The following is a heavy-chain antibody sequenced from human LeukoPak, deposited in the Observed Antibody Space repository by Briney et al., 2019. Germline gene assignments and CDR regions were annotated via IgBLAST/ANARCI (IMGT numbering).Heavy chain of an antibody. CDR3: ARAYSGSYPEGHDY. D-gene: IGHD1-26*01. Sequence: GGSLRLSCAASGFTFSSYSMNWVRQTPGKGLEWVSSISSSSSYIYYADSVKGRFTISRDNAKNSLYLQMNSLRAEDTAVYYCARAYSGSYPEGHDYWGQGTLVTVSS. CDR1: GFTFSSYS. CDR2: ISSSSSYI. J-gene: IGHJ4*02. V-gene: IGHV3-21*01.